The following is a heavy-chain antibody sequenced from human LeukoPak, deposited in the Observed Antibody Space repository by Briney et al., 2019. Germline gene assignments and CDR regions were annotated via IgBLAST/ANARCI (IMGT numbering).Heavy chain of an antibody. CDR2: ISWDGGST. D-gene: IGHD2-8*01. CDR3: AKDISYRTKYYFDY. Sequence: GGSLRLSCAASGFTFDDYAMHWVRQAPGKGLEWVSLISWDGGSTYYADSVKGRFTISRDNSKNSLYLQMNSLRAEDTALYYCAKDISYRTKYYFDYWGQGTLVTVSS. J-gene: IGHJ4*02. CDR1: GFTFDDYA. V-gene: IGHV3-43D*03.